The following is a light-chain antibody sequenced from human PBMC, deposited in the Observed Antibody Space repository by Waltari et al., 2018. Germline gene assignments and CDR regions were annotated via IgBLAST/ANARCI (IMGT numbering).Light chain of an antibody. CDR2: GQN. CDR3: HSRDTSSTRV. Sequence: SSELTQDPAVSVALGQTVRITCQGDSLRSYYASWYQQRTGQAPILVLYGQNNRPSGIPDRFSGSISGNTASLTITGAQAEDEADYYCHSRDTSSTRVFGGGTRLTV. J-gene: IGLJ2*01. V-gene: IGLV3-19*01. CDR1: SLRSYY.